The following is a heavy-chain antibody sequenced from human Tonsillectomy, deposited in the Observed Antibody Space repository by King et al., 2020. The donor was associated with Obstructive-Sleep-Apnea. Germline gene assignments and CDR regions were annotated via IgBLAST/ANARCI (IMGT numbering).Heavy chain of an antibody. Sequence: VQLVESGAEVKKPGSSVKVSCTASGGTFRNYAINWVRQAPGQGLDWMGGIIPIFGTANYAQKFQGRVTVTADESTSTAYMELSSLGADDTAVYYCAATYYYDSSGYYWEYYYGMDVWGQGTTVTVSS. CDR1: GGTFRNYA. D-gene: IGHD3-22*01. CDR2: IIPIFGTA. CDR3: AATYYYDSSGYYWEYYYGMDV. V-gene: IGHV1-69*01. J-gene: IGHJ6*02.